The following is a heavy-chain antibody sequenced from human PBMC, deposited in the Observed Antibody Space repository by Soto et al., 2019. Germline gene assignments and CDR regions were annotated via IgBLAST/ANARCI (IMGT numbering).Heavy chain of an antibody. Sequence: QVQLVQSGAEVKKPGASVKVSCKASGYTFSSYFISWVRQAPGQGLEWMGWISDYNGNTNYAQNLQGRVTMTTDTSTSTDYMELRSLRSDDTAVYYCARDLPPVDYWGQGTLVTVSS. J-gene: IGHJ4*02. CDR1: GYTFSSYF. CDR2: ISDYNGNT. V-gene: IGHV1-18*01. CDR3: ARDLPPVDY.